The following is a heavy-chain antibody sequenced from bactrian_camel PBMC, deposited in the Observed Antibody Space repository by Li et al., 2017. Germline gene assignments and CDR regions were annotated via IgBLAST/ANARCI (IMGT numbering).Heavy chain of an antibody. J-gene: IGHJ4*01. D-gene: IGHD2*01. Sequence: HVQLVESGGGSVQAGGSLRLSCAASGSTDSMGCTAWFRQAPGKEREGVATIDRYGSPWYADSVKGRFTISRDNAKNTLYLQMNSLKPEDTAVYYCAADSLNRGGIPIRQGTQVTVS. V-gene: IGHV3S53*01. CDR2: IDRYGSP. CDR1: GSTDSMGC.